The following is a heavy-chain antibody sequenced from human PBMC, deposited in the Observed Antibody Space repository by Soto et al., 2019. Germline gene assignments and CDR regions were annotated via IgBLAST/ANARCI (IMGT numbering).Heavy chain of an antibody. J-gene: IGHJ4*02. CDR2: IYGGGTT. V-gene: IGHV3-53*01. Sequence: EVQLVESGGGLIQPGGSLRLSCAASGFTVSSKYMTWVHQAPGKGLEWVSVIYGGGTTYYADSVKGRFTISRDNSKNTLSLQVNMRRAEDTAVYYCVQTTGWPGFDFWGQGTLVTVSS. CDR3: VQTTGWPGFDF. CDR1: GFTVSSKY. D-gene: IGHD6-19*01.